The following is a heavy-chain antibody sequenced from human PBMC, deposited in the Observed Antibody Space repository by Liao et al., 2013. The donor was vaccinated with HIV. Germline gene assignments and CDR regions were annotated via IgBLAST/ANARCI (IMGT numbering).Heavy chain of an antibody. J-gene: IGHJ6*03. Sequence: QVQLQESGPGLVKPSETLSLTCSVSDGSISSRSYYWGWIRQPPGKGLEWIGSINYSGSTYYNPSLKSRVTISLDTSKNHFSLKLSSVTAADTAVYYCARDLINYYYMDVWGKGTTVTVSS. CDR3: ARDLINYYYMDV. CDR1: DGSISSRSYY. CDR2: INYSGST. V-gene: IGHV4-39*07.